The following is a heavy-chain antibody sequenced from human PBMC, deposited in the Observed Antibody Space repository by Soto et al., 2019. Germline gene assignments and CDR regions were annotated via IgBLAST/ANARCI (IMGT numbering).Heavy chain of an antibody. D-gene: IGHD3-22*01. CDR3: ARVKNPYYDSEAFDY. CDR1: GFTFSSYA. CDR2: ISYDGSNK. V-gene: IGHV3-30-3*01. Sequence: QAQLVESGGGVVQPGRSLRLSCAASGFTFSSYAMHWVRQAPGKGLAWVAVISYDGSNKYYADSVKGRFTISRDNSKNTLYLQMNSLRAEDTAVDYCARVKNPYYDSEAFDYWGQGTLVTVSS. J-gene: IGHJ4*02.